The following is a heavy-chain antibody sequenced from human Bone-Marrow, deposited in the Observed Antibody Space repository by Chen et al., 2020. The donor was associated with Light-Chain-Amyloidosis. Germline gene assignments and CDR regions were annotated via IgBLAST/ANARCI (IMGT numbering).Heavy chain of an antibody. Sequence: QVQLQESGPGLVKPSQTLSLSCTVSGGSISSGGYYCSWIRQHPGKGLEWIGFIYHSGSVTYNPSLRSRLTISVDTARNQFSLKLSSGTAADTAVYYCARGPNVAFDPWGQGTLVTVSS. CDR3: ARGPNVAFDP. D-gene: IGHD3-10*02. V-gene: IGHV4-31*03. J-gene: IGHJ5*02. CDR1: GGSISSGGYY. CDR2: IYHSGSV.